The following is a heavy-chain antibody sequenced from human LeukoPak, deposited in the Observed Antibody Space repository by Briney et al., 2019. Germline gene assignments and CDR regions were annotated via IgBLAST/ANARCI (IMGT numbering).Heavy chain of an antibody. J-gene: IGHJ4*02. CDR2: IYYSGST. Sequence: PSETLSLTCTVSGGSVSSGSYYWSWIRQPPGKGLEWIGYIYYSGSTNYNPSLKSRVTISVDTSKNQFSLKLSSVTAGDTVVYYCARNHYDFWSGYYPFDCWGQGTLVTVSS. D-gene: IGHD3-3*01. CDR3: ARNHYDFWSGYYPFDC. CDR1: GGSVSSGSYY. V-gene: IGHV4-61*01.